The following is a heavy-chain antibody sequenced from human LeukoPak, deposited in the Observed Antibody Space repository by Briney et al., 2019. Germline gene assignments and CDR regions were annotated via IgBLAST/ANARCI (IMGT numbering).Heavy chain of an antibody. CDR1: GFTFDDYV. CDR3: TRGERLGGDY. Sequence: GGSLRLSCAASGFTFDDYVMHWVRQAPGKGLEWVSSISWNSGSIGYADSVKGRFTISRDNAKNSLYLQMNSLRAEDTAVYYCTRGERLGGDYWGQGTLVTVSS. CDR2: ISWNSGSI. D-gene: IGHD3-16*01. J-gene: IGHJ4*02. V-gene: IGHV3-9*01.